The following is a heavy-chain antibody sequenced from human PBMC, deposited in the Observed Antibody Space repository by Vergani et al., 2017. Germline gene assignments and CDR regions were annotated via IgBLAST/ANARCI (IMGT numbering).Heavy chain of an antibody. J-gene: IGHJ4*02. CDR2: ISGSGGST. Sequence: EVQLLESGGGLVQPGGSLRLSCAASGFTFSSYAMSWVRQAPGKGLEWVSAISGSGGSTYYADSVKGRFTISRDNSKNTLNLQMNSLRAKDTAVYYCAKAPTVMVYAIYDYWGQGTLVTVSS. CDR1: GFTFSSYA. CDR3: AKAPTVMVYAIYDY. D-gene: IGHD2-8*01. V-gene: IGHV3-23*01.